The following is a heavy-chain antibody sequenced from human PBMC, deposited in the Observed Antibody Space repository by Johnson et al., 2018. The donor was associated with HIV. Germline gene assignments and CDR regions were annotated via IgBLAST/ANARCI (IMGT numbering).Heavy chain of an antibody. Sequence: VQLVESGGGLVQPGGSLKLSCAASGFPFSSYAMSWVRQAPGKGLEWVSVISGSDGSTYYAGSGKGRFTIPRDNSKKTRYLQMNSLRAEDTAVYYCAKPPFYAFDIWGQGTMVTVSS. V-gene: IGHV3-23*04. CDR3: AKPPFYAFDI. CDR1: GFPFSSYA. J-gene: IGHJ3*02. CDR2: ISGSDGST.